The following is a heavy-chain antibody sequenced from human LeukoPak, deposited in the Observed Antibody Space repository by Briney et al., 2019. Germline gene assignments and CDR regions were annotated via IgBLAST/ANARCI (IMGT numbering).Heavy chain of an antibody. J-gene: IGHJ4*02. CDR1: GYTFTSYY. V-gene: IGHV1-46*01. CDR2: INTSGGST. CDR3: AREGRWLQGSFDY. Sequence: ASVKVSCKASGYTFTSYYMHWVRQAPGQGLEWMGIINTSGGSTSYAQKFQGRVTITTDESTSTAYMELSSLRSEDTAVYYCAREGRWLQGSFDYWGQGTLVTVSS. D-gene: IGHD5-24*01.